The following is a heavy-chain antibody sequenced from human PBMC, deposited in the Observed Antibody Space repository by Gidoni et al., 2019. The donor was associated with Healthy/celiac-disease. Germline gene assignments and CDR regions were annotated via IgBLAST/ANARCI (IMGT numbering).Heavy chain of an antibody. CDR3: ARDRPVKSTITTFDY. J-gene: IGHJ4*02. D-gene: IGHD5-12*01. CDR2: IKQDGSEK. V-gene: IGHV3-7*04. CDR1: GFTFSSYW. Sequence: EVQLVESGGGLVQPGGSLSLSCAASGFTFSSYWMSWVRQAPGKGLEWVANIKQDGSEKYYVDSVKGRFTISRDNAKNSLYLQMNSLRAEDTAVYYCARDRPVKSTITTFDYWGQGTLVTVSS.